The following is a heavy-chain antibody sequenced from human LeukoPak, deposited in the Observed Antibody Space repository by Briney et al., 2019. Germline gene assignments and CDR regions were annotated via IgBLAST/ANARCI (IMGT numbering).Heavy chain of an antibody. CDR1: GFTFDDYA. D-gene: IGHD4-17*01. CDR3: ARDLAVTTYFDY. Sequence: PGGSLRLSCAASGFTFDDYAMHWVRQAPGKGLEWVSGISWNSGSIGYADSVKGRFTISRDDAKNSLYLQMNSLRAEDTAVYYCARDLAVTTYFDYWGQGTLVAVSS. CDR2: ISWNSGSI. J-gene: IGHJ4*02. V-gene: IGHV3-9*01.